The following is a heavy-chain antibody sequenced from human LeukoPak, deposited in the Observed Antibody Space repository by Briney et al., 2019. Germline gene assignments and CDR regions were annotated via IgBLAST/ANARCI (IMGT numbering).Heavy chain of an antibody. CDR1: GGSISSSSYY. J-gene: IGHJ4*02. CDR3: ARGGGSWRFGY. Sequence: PSETLSLTCTVSGGSISSSSYYWGWIRQPPGKGLEWIGIIYYSGSTYYNPSLKSRVTISVDTSKNQFSLKLSSVTAADTAVYYCARGGGSWRFGYWGQGTLVTVSS. V-gene: IGHV4-39*07. CDR2: IYYSGST. D-gene: IGHD1-26*01.